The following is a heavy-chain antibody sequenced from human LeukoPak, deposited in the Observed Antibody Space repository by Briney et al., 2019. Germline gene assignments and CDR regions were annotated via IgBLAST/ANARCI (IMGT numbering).Heavy chain of an antibody. J-gene: IGHJ6*03. D-gene: IGHD3-10*02. Sequence: GGSLRLSCVASGFTFSSRDWMTWVRQAPGKGLEWVANIKQDGSEKNYVDSVKGRFTISRDNAKNSVDLQMNSLRAEDTAVYYCAKATQSMFYYYYYYMDVWGKGTTVTVSS. CDR2: IKQDGSEK. V-gene: IGHV3-7*01. CDR1: GFTFSSRDW. CDR3: AKATQSMFYYYYYYMDV.